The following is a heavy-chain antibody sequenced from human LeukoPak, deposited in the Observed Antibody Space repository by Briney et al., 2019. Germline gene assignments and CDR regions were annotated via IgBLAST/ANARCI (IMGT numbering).Heavy chain of an antibody. CDR1: GFTFSSYG. Sequence: PGRSLRLSCAASGFTFSSYGMHWVRQAPGKGLEWVGRIRSKTNSYATAYAASVQGRFTISRDDSKNTAYLQMNSLKTEDTAVYYCTRHADPGAVAGRVIDIWGQGTMVTVSS. D-gene: IGHD6-19*01. V-gene: IGHV3-73*01. CDR3: TRHADPGAVAGRVIDI. CDR2: IRSKTNSYAT. J-gene: IGHJ3*02.